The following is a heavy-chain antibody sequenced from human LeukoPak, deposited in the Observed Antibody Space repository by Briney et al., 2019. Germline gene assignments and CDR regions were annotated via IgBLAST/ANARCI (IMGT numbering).Heavy chain of an antibody. V-gene: IGHV3-48*03. CDR1: GSTFSSYE. D-gene: IGHD1-26*01. J-gene: IGHJ4*02. Sequence: PGGSLRLSCAASGSTFSSYEMNWVRQAPGKGLEWVSYISSSGSHMDYADSVKGRFTISRDNAKNSLYLQMNSLRAEDTAVYYCARDGTISYWGQGTLVTVSS. CDR2: ISSSGSHM. CDR3: ARDGTISY.